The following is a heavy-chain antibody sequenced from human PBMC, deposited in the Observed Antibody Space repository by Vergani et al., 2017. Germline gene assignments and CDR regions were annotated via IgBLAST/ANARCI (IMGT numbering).Heavy chain of an antibody. D-gene: IGHD3-22*01. CDR1: GYKFTNYW. CDR2: IYPGDSDT. V-gene: IGHV5-51*01. Sequence: EVQLVQSGAEVKKPGESLKISCKGSGYKFTNYWIGWVRQMPGKGLEWMGIIYPGDSDTRYSPSFQGQVTISADKSISTAYLQGSSLKASDTAMYYCARQQYYYDSSGYHGNFDYWGQETLVTVSS. CDR3: ARQQYYYDSSGYHGNFDY. J-gene: IGHJ4*02.